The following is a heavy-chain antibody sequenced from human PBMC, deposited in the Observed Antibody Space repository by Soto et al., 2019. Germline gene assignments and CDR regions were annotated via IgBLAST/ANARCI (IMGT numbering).Heavy chain of an antibody. V-gene: IGHV4-59*08. Sequence: QVQLQESGPGLVKPSETLSLTCTVSGGSISSYYWSWIRQPPGKGLEWIGYIYYSGSTNYNHSLKGRVTISVDAYKNQFSLRLSSVTAADTAVYYCARRYGSCFDYWRQGTLVTVSS. CDR1: GGSISSYY. CDR3: ARRYGSCFDY. D-gene: IGHD5-18*01. CDR2: IYYSGST. J-gene: IGHJ4*02.